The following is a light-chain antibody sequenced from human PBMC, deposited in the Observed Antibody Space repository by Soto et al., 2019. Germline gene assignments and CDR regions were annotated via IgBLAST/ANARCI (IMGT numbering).Light chain of an antibody. V-gene: IGKV1-5*03. CDR2: KAS. Sequence: DIQMTQSPSPLSASVGDRVTITCRASQSISSWLAWYQQKPGKAPKLLIYKASSLERGGPSRFSGSGSGTEVTRTITRLPPEDFATNSAPQSSRCPTTFGKG. CDR3: PQSSRCPTT. J-gene: IGKJ5*01. CDR1: QSISSW.